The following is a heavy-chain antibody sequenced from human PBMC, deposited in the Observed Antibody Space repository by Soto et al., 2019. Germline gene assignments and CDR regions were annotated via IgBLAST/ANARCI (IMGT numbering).Heavy chain of an antibody. CDR1: GGTFSSYA. D-gene: IGHD3-10*01. Sequence: QVQLVQSGAEVKKPGSSVKVSCKASGGTFSSYAISWVRQAPGQGLEWMGGIIPIFGTANYAQKFQGRVRITADESTSTADMELSSLRSEDTAVYYCARVGYYGTYLDIWGQGTMVTVSS. CDR3: ARVGYYGTYLDI. V-gene: IGHV1-69*01. CDR2: IIPIFGTA. J-gene: IGHJ3*02.